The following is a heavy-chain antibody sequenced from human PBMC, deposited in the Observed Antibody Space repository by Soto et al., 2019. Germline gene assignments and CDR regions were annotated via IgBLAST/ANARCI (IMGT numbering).Heavy chain of an antibody. CDR3: ARDSPDQWLTDWFYP. J-gene: IGHJ5*02. CDR2: ISHSGST. D-gene: IGHD6-19*01. V-gene: IGHV4-4*02. Sequence: SEPLSPTCAVSGGSISSDKWWSWVRRPPGKGLEWIGEISHSGSTNYNPSLKSRVTISVDKSKNQFSLKLTSVTAADTAVYYCARDSPDQWLTDWFYPWGQGTLVTVSS. CDR1: GGSISSDKW.